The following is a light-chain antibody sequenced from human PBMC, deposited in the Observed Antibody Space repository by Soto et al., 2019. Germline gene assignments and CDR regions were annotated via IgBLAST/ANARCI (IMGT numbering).Light chain of an antibody. J-gene: IGKJ4*01. V-gene: IGKV1-33*01. CDR1: QDIKNY. CDR3: QQCADFIT. CDR2: EAS. Sequence: DIQMTQSPSSLSASVGDRVTITCQASQDIKNYFNWYQQKPGKAPKLLIYEASNLETGVPSRFSGSGSGRSFTFSISSLQPEDIATYYCQQCADFITFGGGNRIEIK.